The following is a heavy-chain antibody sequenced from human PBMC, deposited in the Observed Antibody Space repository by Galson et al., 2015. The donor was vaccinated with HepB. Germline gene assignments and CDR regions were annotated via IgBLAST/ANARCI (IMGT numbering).Heavy chain of an antibody. CDR3: ARARYSTSPPDY. CDR2: ISIYNGDT. V-gene: IGHV1-18*01. Sequence: SVKVSCKASGFTFTSYDINWVRQATGQGLEWMGWISIYNGDTDYAQKFQGRVTTTTDRSTSTAYMELRSLRFDDTAVYYCARARYSTSPPDYWGQGTLVTVSS. D-gene: IGHD2/OR15-2a*01. J-gene: IGHJ4*02. CDR1: GFTFTSYD.